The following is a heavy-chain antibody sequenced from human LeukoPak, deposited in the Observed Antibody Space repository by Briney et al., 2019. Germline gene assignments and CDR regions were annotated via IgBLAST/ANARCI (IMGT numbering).Heavy chain of an antibody. D-gene: IGHD2-2*01. CDR2: IYTSGST. V-gene: IGHV4-4*07. Sequence: PSETLSLTCTVSGGSISSYYWSWLRQPAGKGLEWIGRIYTSGSTNYSPSLKSRVTMSVDTSKNQFSLKLSSVTAADTAVYYCARGLLYCSSTSCYGYYYYYGMDVWGQGTTVTVSS. J-gene: IGHJ6*02. CDR1: GGSISSYY. CDR3: ARGLLYCSSTSCYGYYYYYGMDV.